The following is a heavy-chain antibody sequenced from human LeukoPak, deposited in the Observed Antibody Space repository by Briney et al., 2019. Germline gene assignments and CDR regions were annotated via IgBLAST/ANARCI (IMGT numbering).Heavy chain of an antibody. J-gene: IGHJ5*02. D-gene: IGHD2-15*01. CDR2: IYTSGST. Sequence: SQTLSLTCTVSGGSISSGSYYWSWIRQPAGKGLEWIGRIYTSGSTNYNPSLKSRVTISVDTSKNQFSLKLSSVTAADTAVYYCARDMGYCSGGSCYSGNWFDPWGQGTLVTVSS. CDR3: ARDMGYCSGGSCYSGNWFDP. V-gene: IGHV4-61*02. CDR1: GGSISSGSYY.